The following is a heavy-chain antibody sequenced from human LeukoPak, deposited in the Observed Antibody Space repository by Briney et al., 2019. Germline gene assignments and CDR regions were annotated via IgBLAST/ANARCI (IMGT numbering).Heavy chain of an antibody. V-gene: IGHV4-59*08. CDR1: GGPITSNF. D-gene: IGHD1-1*01. J-gene: IGHJ4*02. CDR2: LYNTVNT. CDR3: ARAKPDWNPPDY. Sequence: SETLSLTCTVSGGPITSNFWSWIRQPPGKGLEWMGHLYNTVNTKYNPSLKSRATISGDTSKNQFSLKLNSLSAADTAVYYCARAKPDWNPPDYWGQGILVTVSS.